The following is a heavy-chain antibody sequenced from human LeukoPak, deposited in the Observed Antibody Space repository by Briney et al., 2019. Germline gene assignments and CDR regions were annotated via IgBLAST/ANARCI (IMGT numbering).Heavy chain of an antibody. CDR3: ARDYPSGYRFDY. CDR1: GFTFSSYS. V-gene: IGHV3-21*01. Sequence: GGSLRLSCAASGFTFSSYSVNWVRQAPGKGLEWVSSISSSSSYIYYADSVKGRFTISRDNAKNSLYLQMNSLRAEDTAVYYCARDYPSGYRFDYWGQGTLVTVSS. J-gene: IGHJ4*02. D-gene: IGHD5-12*01. CDR2: ISSSSSYI.